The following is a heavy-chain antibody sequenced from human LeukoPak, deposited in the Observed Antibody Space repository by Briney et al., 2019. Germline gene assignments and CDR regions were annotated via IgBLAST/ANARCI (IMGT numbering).Heavy chain of an antibody. V-gene: IGHV3-23*01. D-gene: IGHD4-17*01. CDR1: GFTFSSYA. CDR3: AKDWNLRSKNGYYFDY. Sequence: GGSLRLSCAASGFTFSSYAMSWVRQAPGKGLEWVSAISGSGGSTYYADSVKGRFTISRDNSKNTLYLQMNSLRAEDTAVYYCAKDWNLRSKNGYYFDYWGRGTLVTVSS. J-gene: IGHJ4*02. CDR2: ISGSGGST.